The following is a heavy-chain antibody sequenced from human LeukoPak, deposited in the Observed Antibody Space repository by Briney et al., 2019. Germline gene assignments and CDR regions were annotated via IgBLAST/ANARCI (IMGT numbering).Heavy chain of an antibody. Sequence: SETLSLTCTVSGGSISSYYWSWIRQPAGKGLEWIGRIYTSGSTNYNPSLKSRVTMSVDTSKNQFSLKLSSVTAADTAVYYCARRLTYYYDSSGYYFPGHAFDIWGQGTMVTVSS. J-gene: IGHJ3*02. CDR3: ARRLTYYYDSSGYYFPGHAFDI. CDR2: IYTSGST. D-gene: IGHD3-22*01. V-gene: IGHV4-4*07. CDR1: GGSISSYY.